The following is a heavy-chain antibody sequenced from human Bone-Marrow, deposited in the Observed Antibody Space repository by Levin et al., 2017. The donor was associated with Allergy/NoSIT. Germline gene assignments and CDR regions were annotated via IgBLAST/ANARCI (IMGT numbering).Heavy chain of an antibody. CDR1: GITFSSYV. CDR3: AKSGSSLRLYYYGMDV. Sequence: GESLKISCAASGITFSSYVMSWVRQAPGKGLEWVSSISGSGGNTYYADSVKGRFTISRDNSKNTVYLQMNSLRAEDTAVYFCAKSGSSLRLYYYGMDVWGQGTTVTVSS. J-gene: IGHJ6*02. CDR2: ISGSGGNT. D-gene: IGHD6-13*01. V-gene: IGHV3-23*01.